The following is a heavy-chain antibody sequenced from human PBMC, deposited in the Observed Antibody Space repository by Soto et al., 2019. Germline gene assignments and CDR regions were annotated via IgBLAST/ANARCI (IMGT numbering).Heavy chain of an antibody. CDR1: GFTFSSYG. V-gene: IGHV3-30*18. Sequence: GGSLRLSCAASGFTFSSYGMHWVRQAPGKGLEWVAVISYDGSNKYYADSVKGRFTISRDNSKNTLYLQMNSLRAEDTAVYYCAKGGRYCSSTSCPIPLAAAGTWYFDYWGQGTLVTVSS. J-gene: IGHJ4*02. CDR3: AKGGRYCSSTSCPIPLAAAGTWYFDY. D-gene: IGHD2-2*01. CDR2: ISYDGSNK.